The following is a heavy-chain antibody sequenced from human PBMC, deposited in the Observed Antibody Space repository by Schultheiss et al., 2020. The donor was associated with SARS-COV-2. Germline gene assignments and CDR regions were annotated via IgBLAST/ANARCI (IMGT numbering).Heavy chain of an antibody. CDR3: AREPQLRVYFDY. J-gene: IGHJ4*02. D-gene: IGHD3-10*01. V-gene: IGHV3-30*04. Sequence: GGSLRLSCAASGFTFSSYAMHWVRQAPGKGLEWVAVIWYDGSNKYYADSVKGRFTISRDNSEKTLYLQMNSLRPDDTAVYYCAREPQLRVYFDYWGQGTLVTVAS. CDR1: GFTFSSYA. CDR2: IWYDGSNK.